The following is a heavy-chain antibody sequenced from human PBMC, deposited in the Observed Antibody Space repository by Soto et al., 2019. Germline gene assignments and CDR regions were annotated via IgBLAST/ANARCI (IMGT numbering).Heavy chain of an antibody. D-gene: IGHD5-12*01. CDR3: ATNSGYGQYYFDY. J-gene: IGHJ4*02. Sequence: ASVKVSCKVSGYTLTESSMHWVRQAPGKGLEWMGGVDPGDGETIYAQKFQGRVTMTEDTSTDTAYMELSSLRSEDTAVYYCATNSGYGQYYFDYWGQGTLVTVS. CDR2: VDPGDGET. CDR1: GYTLTESS. V-gene: IGHV1-24*01.